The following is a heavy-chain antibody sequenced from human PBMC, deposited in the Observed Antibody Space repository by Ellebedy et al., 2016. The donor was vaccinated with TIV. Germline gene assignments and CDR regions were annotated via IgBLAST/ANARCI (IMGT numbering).Heavy chain of an antibody. V-gene: IGHV3-48*02. CDR3: VKDQHFAFDL. J-gene: IGHJ2*01. CDR2: ISRDNTAT. Sequence: GESLKISCAASGFTFSSYSMNWVRQAPGKGLEWLSYISRDNTATYYADSVKGRFAISRDNAKNSLFLQMNSLRDDDTAVYSCVKDQHFAFDLWGRGNLVTVSS. CDR1: GFTFSSYS. D-gene: IGHD2/OR15-2a*01.